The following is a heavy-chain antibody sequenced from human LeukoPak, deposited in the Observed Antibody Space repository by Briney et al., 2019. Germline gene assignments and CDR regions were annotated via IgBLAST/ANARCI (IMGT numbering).Heavy chain of an antibody. V-gene: IGHV4-4*07. J-gene: IGHJ6*03. CDR2: IYTSGST. CDR3: ARDQYDCYGSGSLPGYMDV. Sequence: SETLSLTCTVSGGSISSYYWSWIRQPAGKGLEWIGRIYTSGSTNYNPSLKSRVTMSVDTSKNQFSLKLSSVTAADTAVYYCARDQYDCYGSGSLPGYMDVWGKGTTVTVSS. CDR1: GGSISSYY. D-gene: IGHD3-10*01.